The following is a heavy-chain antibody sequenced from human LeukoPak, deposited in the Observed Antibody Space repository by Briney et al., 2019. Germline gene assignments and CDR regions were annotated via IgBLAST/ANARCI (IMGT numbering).Heavy chain of an antibody. CDR3: ARHEGAGGHVN. Sequence: ASVKVSCKASGYTFTTYYVHWVRQAPGQGLEWMGILNPSGGSTSNAQKFQGRVTMTGDTSTSTVYMELSSLRSEDTAVYYCARHEGAGGHVNWGQGTLVTVSS. J-gene: IGHJ4*02. CDR2: LNPSGGST. CDR1: GYTFTTYY. V-gene: IGHV1-46*01. D-gene: IGHD6-13*01.